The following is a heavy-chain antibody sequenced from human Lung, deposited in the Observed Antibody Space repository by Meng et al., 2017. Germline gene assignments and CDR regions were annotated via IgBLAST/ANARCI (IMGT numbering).Heavy chain of an antibody. CDR2: ISYDGSNE. CDR3: ARMGIVIESRGWFDP. CDR1: GFSFSSYS. D-gene: IGHD2/OR15-2a*01. Sequence: VQVVESGGGVGQSGRSLRLSCAASGFSFSSYSMHWVRQAPGKGLEWVTLISYDGSNEYYADSVKGRFTISRDNSKNTVYLEMNSLTPEDTAVYYCARMGIVIESRGWFDPWGQGTLVTVSS. V-gene: IGHV3-30*01. J-gene: IGHJ5*02.